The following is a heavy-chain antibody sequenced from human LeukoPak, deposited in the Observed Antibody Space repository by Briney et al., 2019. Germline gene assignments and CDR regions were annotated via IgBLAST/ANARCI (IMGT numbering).Heavy chain of an antibody. V-gene: IGHV4-59*01. J-gene: IGHJ4*02. D-gene: IGHD5-12*01. CDR3: ARGGRYSGYDLPYYFDY. Sequence: PSETLSLTCTVSGGSISSYYWSWIRQPPGKGLEWIGYIYYSGSTNYNPSLKSRVTISVDTSKNQFSPKLSSVTAADTAVYYCARGGRYSGYDLPYYFDYWGQGTLVTVSS. CDR1: GGSISSYY. CDR2: IYYSGST.